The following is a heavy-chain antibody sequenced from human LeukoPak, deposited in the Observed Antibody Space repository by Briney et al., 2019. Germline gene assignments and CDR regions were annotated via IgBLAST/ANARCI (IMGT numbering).Heavy chain of an antibody. CDR3: AKTIQRPYYFDY. CDR2: VSGGGGTT. Sequence: GGSLRLSCAASGFTFSSYAVSWVRQAPGKGLEWVSAVSGGGGTTYYADSVKGRFTISRDNSKNALYLQMSSLRAEDTAVYYCAKTIQRPYYFDYWGQGTLVTVSS. V-gene: IGHV3-23*01. J-gene: IGHJ4*02. CDR1: GFTFSSYA. D-gene: IGHD6-25*01.